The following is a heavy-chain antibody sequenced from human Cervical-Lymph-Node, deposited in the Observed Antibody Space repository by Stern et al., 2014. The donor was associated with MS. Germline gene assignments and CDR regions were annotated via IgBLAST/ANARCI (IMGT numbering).Heavy chain of an antibody. V-gene: IGHV4-61*01. CDR3: ARDRSLADYYGMDV. J-gene: IGHJ6*02. CDR1: GGSVSSGSCY. CDR2: IYYSGST. Sequence: QLQLQESGPGLVKPSETLSLTCTVSGGSVSSGSCYWSWIRQPPGKGLEWIGYIYYSGSTNYNPSLKSRVTISVDTSKNQFSLKLSSVTAADTAVYYCARDRSLADYYGMDVWGQGTTVTVSS.